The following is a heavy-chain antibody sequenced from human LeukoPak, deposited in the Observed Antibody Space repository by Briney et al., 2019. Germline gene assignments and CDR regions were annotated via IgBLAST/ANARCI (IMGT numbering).Heavy chain of an antibody. D-gene: IGHD2-21*02. Sequence: SETLSLTCTVSGGSISSYYWSWIRQPAGKGLEWIGRIYTSGSTNYNPSLKSRVTMSVDTSKNQFSLKLSSVTAADTAVYYCASSQYCGGDCYPHYYYCYMDVWGKGTTVTVSS. J-gene: IGHJ6*03. V-gene: IGHV4-4*07. CDR2: IYTSGST. CDR1: GGSISSYY. CDR3: ASSQYCGGDCYPHYYYCYMDV.